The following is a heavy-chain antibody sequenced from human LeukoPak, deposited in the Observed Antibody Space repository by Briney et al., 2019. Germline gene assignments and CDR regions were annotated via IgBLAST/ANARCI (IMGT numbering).Heavy chain of an antibody. Sequence: GGSLRLSCAASGFTFSSYSMNWVRQAPGKGLEWVSSISSSSSYIYYAGSVKGRFTISRDNAKNSLYLQMNSLRAEDTAVYYCARDGIAAAGTPPDYWGQGTLVTVSS. CDR1: GFTFSSYS. D-gene: IGHD6-13*01. V-gene: IGHV3-21*01. J-gene: IGHJ4*02. CDR3: ARDGIAAAGTPPDY. CDR2: ISSSSSYI.